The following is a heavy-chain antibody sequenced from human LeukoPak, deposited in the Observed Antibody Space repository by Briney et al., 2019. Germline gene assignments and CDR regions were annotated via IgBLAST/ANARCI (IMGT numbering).Heavy chain of an antibody. V-gene: IGHV4-34*01. J-gene: IGHJ4*02. CDR2: INHSGST. Sequence: PSETLSLTCAVYGGSFSGYYWSWIRQPPGKGLEWIGEINHSGSTNYNPSLKSRVTISVDTSKNQFSLKPSSVTAADTAVYYCARAFRYYGSGSYLSYWGQGTLVTVSS. D-gene: IGHD3-10*01. CDR1: GGSFSGYY. CDR3: ARAFRYYGSGSYLSY.